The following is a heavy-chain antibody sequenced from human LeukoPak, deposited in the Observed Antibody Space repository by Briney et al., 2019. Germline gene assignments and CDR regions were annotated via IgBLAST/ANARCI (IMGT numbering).Heavy chain of an antibody. D-gene: IGHD1-26*01. CDR3: ARHISSGGTYAHFDY. V-gene: IGHV4-61*08. J-gene: IGHJ4*02. Sequence: SETLSLTCTVSGGSISSGGYYWSWIRQHPGKGLEWIGYIYYNGITNYNPSLKTRVTMSLDTSKNQVSLNLNSVTAADTAVYYCARHISSGGTYAHFDYWGQGTLVTVSS. CDR2: IYYNGIT. CDR1: GGSISSGGYY.